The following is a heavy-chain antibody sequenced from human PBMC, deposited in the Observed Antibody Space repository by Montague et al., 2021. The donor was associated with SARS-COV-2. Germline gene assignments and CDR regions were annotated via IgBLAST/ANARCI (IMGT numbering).Heavy chain of an antibody. D-gene: IGHD3-10*01. CDR2: IQHKNKRSN. CDR3: TRAVWGVQDY. CDR1: GDSVVGLRRR. Sequence: CAISGDSVVGLRRRSEEHTSELQPRLELVCRIQHKNKRSNEYALSVKSRITITPDTSKNQLSLQLTSVTPEDTAVYYCTRAVWGVQDYWGQGSLVTVSS. V-gene: IGHV6-1*01. J-gene: IGHJ4*02.